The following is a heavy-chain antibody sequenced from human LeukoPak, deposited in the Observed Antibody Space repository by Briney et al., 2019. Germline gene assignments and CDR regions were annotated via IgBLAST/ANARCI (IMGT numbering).Heavy chain of an antibody. CDR1: GGSISSYY. CDR2: FYYSGST. D-gene: IGHD3-10*01. Sequence: PSETLSLTCTVSGGSISSYYWSWIRQPPGKGLEWIGYFYYSGSTNYNPSLKSRVTISVDTSKNQFSLKLSSVTAADTAVYYCARSGLWFGAAPFDYWGQGTLVTVSS. J-gene: IGHJ4*02. V-gene: IGHV4-59*01. CDR3: ARSGLWFGAAPFDY.